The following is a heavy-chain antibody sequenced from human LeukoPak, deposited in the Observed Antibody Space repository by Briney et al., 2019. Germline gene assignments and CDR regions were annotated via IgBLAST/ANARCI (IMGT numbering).Heavy chain of an antibody. D-gene: IGHD4-17*01. CDR3: ACLAMTTVTNNFDY. CDR1: GFTFNSYS. J-gene: IGHJ4*02. CDR2: ISSSSSTI. Sequence: AGGSLRLSCAASGFTFNSYSMNWVRQAPGKGLEWVSYISSSSSTIYYADSVKGRFTISRDSAKNSLYLQMNSLRAEDTAVYYCACLAMTTVTNNFDYWGQGTLVTVSS. V-gene: IGHV3-48*01.